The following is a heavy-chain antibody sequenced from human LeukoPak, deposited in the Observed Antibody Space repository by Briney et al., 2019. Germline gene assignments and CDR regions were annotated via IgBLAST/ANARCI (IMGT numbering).Heavy chain of an antibody. J-gene: IGHJ4*02. CDR3: AGGAWAPTNYYDSSGYYG. Sequence: PGGSLRLSCAASGFTFSSYGMHWVRQAPGKGLEWVAFIRYDGSNKYYADSVKGRFTISRDNSKNTLYLQMNSLRAEDTAVYYRAGGAWAPTNYYDSSGYYGGGQGTLVTVSS. D-gene: IGHD3-22*01. CDR2: IRYDGSNK. CDR1: GFTFSSYG. V-gene: IGHV3-30*02.